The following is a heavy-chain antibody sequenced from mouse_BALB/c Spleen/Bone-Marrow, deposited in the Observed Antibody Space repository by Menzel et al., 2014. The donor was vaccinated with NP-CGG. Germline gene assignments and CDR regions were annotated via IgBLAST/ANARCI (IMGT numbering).Heavy chain of an antibody. CDR1: GHTSTDHW. V-gene: IGHV1-69*01. Sequence: QVHLQQPGAELVMPGASVKMSCKASGHTSTDHWMHWVKQRPGQGLEWIGAIDISDSYTTYNQKFKGKATLTVDESSSTAYMQLSRLTSEDSAVYYCARGGANVDYWGQGTTLTVSS. J-gene: IGHJ2*01. CDR2: IDISDSYT. CDR3: ARGGANVDY.